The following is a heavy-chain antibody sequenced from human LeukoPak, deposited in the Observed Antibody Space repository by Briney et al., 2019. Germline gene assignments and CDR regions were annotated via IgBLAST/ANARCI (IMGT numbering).Heavy chain of an antibody. Sequence: ASVKVSCKASGYTFTGYYIHWVRQAPGQGLEWMGWINPHGGDTKYAQQFQGRVTMTRDTSISTAYMELSRLRSDDTAVYYCATLGATSDFDYWGQGTLVTVSS. D-gene: IGHD1-26*01. V-gene: IGHV1-2*02. CDR3: ATLGATSDFDY. CDR1: GYTFTGYY. J-gene: IGHJ4*02. CDR2: INPHGGDT.